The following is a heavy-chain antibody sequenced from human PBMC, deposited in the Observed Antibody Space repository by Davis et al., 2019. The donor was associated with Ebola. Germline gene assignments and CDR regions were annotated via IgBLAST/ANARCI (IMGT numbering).Heavy chain of an antibody. D-gene: IGHD6-13*01. CDR3: ARGTVVLPGHQYTSSWYVNY. J-gene: IGHJ4*02. CDR1: GYTFTSYD. Sequence: ASVKVSCKASGYTFTSYDINWVRQATGQGLEWMGWMNPNSGNTGYAQKFQGRVTMTRDTSTSTVYMELSSLRSEDTAVYYCARGTVVLPGHQYTSSWYVNYWGQGTLVTVSP. V-gene: IGHV1-8*01. CDR2: MNPNSGNT.